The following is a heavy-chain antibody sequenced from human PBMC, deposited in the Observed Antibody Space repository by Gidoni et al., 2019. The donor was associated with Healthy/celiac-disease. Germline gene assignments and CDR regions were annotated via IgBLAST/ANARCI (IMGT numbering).Heavy chain of an antibody. V-gene: IGHV1-8*01. D-gene: IGHD3-10*01. CDR3: ARGYYYGSGSPGRSWNWFDP. J-gene: IGHJ5*02. CDR2: MNPNSGNT. Sequence: TGQGLEWMGWMNPNSGNTGYAQKFQGRVTMTRNTSISTAYMELSSLRSEDTAVYYCARGYYYGSGSPGRSWNWFDPWGQGTLVTVSS.